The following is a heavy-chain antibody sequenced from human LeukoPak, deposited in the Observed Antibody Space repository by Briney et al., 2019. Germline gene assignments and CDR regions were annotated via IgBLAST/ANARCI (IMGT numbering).Heavy chain of an antibody. D-gene: IGHD1-26*01. V-gene: IGHV1-2*02. CDR2: INPNSGGT. J-gene: IGHJ4*02. CDR3: ARDSARLQIVGAIYYFDY. CDR1: GYTFTGYY. Sequence: ASVKVSCKASGYTFTGYYMHWVRQAPGQGLEWMGWINPNSGGTNYAQKFQGRVTMTRDTSISTAYMELSRLRSDDTAVYYRARDSARLQIVGAIYYFDYWGQGTPVTVSS.